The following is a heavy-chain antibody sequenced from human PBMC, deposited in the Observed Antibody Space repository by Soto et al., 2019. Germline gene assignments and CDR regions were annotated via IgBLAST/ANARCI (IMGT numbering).Heavy chain of an antibody. Sequence: QVQLVESGGGVVQPGRSLRLSCAASGFTFDSYGMHWVRQAPGMGLEWVAVISSDGNNKYYADSVKGRFSIYRENFNNVPYLPMSSLRVEDTAVYYCVKDILQTTVTTCGSCGQGTLVTVSS. V-gene: IGHV3-30*18. CDR2: ISSDGNNK. J-gene: IGHJ5*02. CDR1: GFTFDSYG. D-gene: IGHD4-17*01. CDR3: VKDILQTTVTTCGS.